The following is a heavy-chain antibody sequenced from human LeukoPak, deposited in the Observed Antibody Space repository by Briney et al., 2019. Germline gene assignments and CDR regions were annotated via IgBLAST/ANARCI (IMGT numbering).Heavy chain of an antibody. Sequence: PGGSLRLSCAASGFTFSSYGMHWVRQAPGKGLEWVAVIWYDGSNKYYADSVKGRFTISRDNPKNTLYLQMNSLRAEDTAVYYCARDLSKAVAAYAFDIWGQGTMVTVSS. D-gene: IGHD6-19*01. CDR2: IWYDGSNK. J-gene: IGHJ3*02. CDR3: ARDLSKAVAAYAFDI. CDR1: GFTFSSYG. V-gene: IGHV3-33*01.